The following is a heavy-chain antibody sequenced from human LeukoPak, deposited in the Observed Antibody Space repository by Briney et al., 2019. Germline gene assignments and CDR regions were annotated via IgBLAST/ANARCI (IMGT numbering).Heavy chain of an antibody. CDR1: GYTFTGYY. V-gene: IGHV1-2*02. CDR2: INPNSGGT. CDR3: ARTTFAGIAAAGIDY. D-gene: IGHD6-13*01. Sequence: ASVTVSFKASGYTFTGYYMHWLRQPPGQGLDGMGWINPNSGGTNYAQKFQGRVTMTRDTSISTAYMELSRLRSDDTAVYYCARTTFAGIAAAGIDYWGQGTLVTVSS. J-gene: IGHJ4*02.